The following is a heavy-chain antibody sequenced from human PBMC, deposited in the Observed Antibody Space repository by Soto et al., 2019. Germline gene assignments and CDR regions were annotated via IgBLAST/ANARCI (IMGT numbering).Heavy chain of an antibody. J-gene: IGHJ6*02. Sequence: GGSLRLSCAASGFTFSSYAMSWVRQAPGKGLEWVSAISGSGGSTYYADSVKGRFTISRDNSKNTLYLQMNSLRAEDTAVYYCAKEGSNCSGGSCYPTVYYYYGMDVWGQGTTVTV. CDR3: AKEGSNCSGGSCYPTVYYYYGMDV. CDR1: GFTFSSYA. D-gene: IGHD2-15*01. V-gene: IGHV3-23*01. CDR2: ISGSGGST.